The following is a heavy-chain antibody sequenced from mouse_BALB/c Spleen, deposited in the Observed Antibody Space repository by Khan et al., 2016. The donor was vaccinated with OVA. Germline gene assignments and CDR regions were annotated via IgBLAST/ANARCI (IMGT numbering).Heavy chain of an antibody. Sequence: QVQLQQSGAEQARPGASVKMSCKASGYTFTSYTIHWVRQRPGQTPEWIGHINPSNHYTNYNQNFKDKATLIVDKSSITAYMQLSSLTSEDSAVYYCVREGAYYRSDGWFAYWGPGTLVTVSA. J-gene: IGHJ3*01. D-gene: IGHD2-14*01. CDR3: VREGAYYRSDGWFAY. CDR2: INPSNHYT. CDR1: GYTFTSYT. V-gene: IGHV1-4*01.